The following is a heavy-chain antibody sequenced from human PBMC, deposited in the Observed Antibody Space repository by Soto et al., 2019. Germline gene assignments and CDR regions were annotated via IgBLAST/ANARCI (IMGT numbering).Heavy chain of an antibody. Sequence: SLRLSCAASGFTFSTYAMTWVRQAPGKGLEWVSGISWNSGSIGYADSVKGRFTISRDNAKNSLYLQMNSLRAEDTALYYCAKDRSIAARDAFDIWGQGTMVTVSS. CDR2: ISWNSGSI. J-gene: IGHJ3*02. CDR3: AKDRSIAARDAFDI. D-gene: IGHD6-6*01. V-gene: IGHV3-9*01. CDR1: GFTFSTYA.